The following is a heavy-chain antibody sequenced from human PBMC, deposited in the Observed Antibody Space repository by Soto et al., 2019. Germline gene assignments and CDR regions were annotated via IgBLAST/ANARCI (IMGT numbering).Heavy chain of an antibody. Sequence: RQPPGKGLEWIGYIYYSGSTYYNPPLRSRVTISIDTSKNHFFLNLSSVTAADTAVYYCARIGLTTALLWGQGTLVTVSS. CDR3: ARIGLTTALL. J-gene: IGHJ4*02. V-gene: IGHV4-30-4*01. CDR2: IYYSGST. D-gene: IGHD4-17*01.